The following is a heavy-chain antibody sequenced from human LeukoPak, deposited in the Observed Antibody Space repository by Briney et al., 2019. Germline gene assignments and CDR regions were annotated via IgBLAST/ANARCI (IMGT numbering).Heavy chain of an antibody. CDR2: INPNSGGT. CDR1: GYTFTGYY. V-gene: IGHV1-2*02. Sequence: ASVKVSCKASGYTFTGYYMHWVRQAPGQGLEWMGWINPNSGGTNYAQKFQGRVTMTRDTSISTAYMELSRLRSDDTAVYYCASPGSRSYYDILTGYYTGLKFDYWGQGTLVTVSS. J-gene: IGHJ4*02. D-gene: IGHD3-9*01. CDR3: ASPGSRSYYDILTGYYTGLKFDY.